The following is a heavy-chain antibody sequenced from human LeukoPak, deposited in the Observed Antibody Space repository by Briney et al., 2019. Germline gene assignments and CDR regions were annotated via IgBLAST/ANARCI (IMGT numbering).Heavy chain of an antibody. CDR1: GASISSDY. V-gene: IGHV4-59*08. CDR2: IYYSGAT. CDR3: ARHLKKYYYYGKDV. J-gene: IGHJ6*02. Sequence: SETLSLTCTVSGASISSDYWSWIRQPPGKGLEWIGDIYYSGATNYNFSLQSRVTISVGTSKNQFSLNLISVTAADTAVYYCARHLKKYYYYGKDVWGQGTTVTVSS.